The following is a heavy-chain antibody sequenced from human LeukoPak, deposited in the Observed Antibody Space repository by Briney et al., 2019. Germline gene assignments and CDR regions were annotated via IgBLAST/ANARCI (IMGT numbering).Heavy chain of an antibody. CDR2: IIPILGIA. CDR3: ARQATSIVGATTNWFDP. CDR1: GGTFSSYT. J-gene: IGHJ5*02. V-gene: IGHV1-69*02. D-gene: IGHD1-26*01. Sequence: SVKVSCKASGGTFSSYTISWVRQAPGQGLEWMGRIIPILGIANYAQKFQGRVTITADKSMRTAYMELSSLRSEDTAVYYCARQATSIVGATTNWFDPWGQGTLVTVSS.